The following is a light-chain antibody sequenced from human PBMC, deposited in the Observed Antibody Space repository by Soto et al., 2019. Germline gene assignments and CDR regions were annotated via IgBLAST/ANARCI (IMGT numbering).Light chain of an antibody. V-gene: IGKV2-30*01. CDR1: QSLVYTDGNTY. CDR3: MQGTHWPPT. CDR2: KVS. Sequence: DVVMTQSPLSLPVTLGQPASISCRSSQSLVYTDGNTYLNWFHQRPGQSPRRLIYKVSDRDFGVPDRFSGGGSGTDFTLEISRVEAEDVGVYYCMQGTHWPPTFGQGTKVEIK. J-gene: IGKJ1*01.